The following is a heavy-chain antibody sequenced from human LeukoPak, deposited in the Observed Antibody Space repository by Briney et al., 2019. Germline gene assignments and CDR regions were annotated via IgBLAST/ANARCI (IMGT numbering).Heavy chain of an antibody. CDR2: IYPGDSDT. Sequence: GESLKISCKGSGYSFTSYWIGWVRQMPGKGLEWMGIIYPGDSDTRYSPSFQGQVTISADKSISTAYLQWSSLKASDTAMYYCARHEGYCSSTSCYSIFDYWDQGTLVTVSS. V-gene: IGHV5-51*01. D-gene: IGHD2-2*02. CDR3: ARHEGYCSSTSCYSIFDY. CDR1: GYSFTSYW. J-gene: IGHJ4*02.